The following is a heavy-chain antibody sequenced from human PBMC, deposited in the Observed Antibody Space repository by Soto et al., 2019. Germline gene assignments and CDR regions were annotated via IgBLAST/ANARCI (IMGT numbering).Heavy chain of an antibody. CDR1: GYTFTSYD. CDR2: MSPNGGYT. J-gene: IGHJ4*02. D-gene: IGHD6-19*01. V-gene: IGHV1-8*01. CDR3: ARGGYYDSSGWPLY. Sequence: ASVKVSCKASGYTFTSYDINWVRQATGQGLEWMGWMSPNGGYTRYAQNLQGRVNMTRNTSTKTAYMELRSLRSDDTAMYYCARGGYYDSSGWPLYWGQG.